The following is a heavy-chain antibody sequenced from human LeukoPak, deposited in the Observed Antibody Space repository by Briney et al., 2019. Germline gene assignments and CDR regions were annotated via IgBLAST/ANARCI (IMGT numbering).Heavy chain of an antibody. D-gene: IGHD2-15*01. Sequence: ASVKVSCKASGYTFTSYAMNWVRQAPGQGLEWMGWINTNTGNPTYAQGFTGRFVFSLDTSVSTAYLQISSLKAVDTAVYYCARDGVGYCSGGSCWGYWGQGALVTVSS. J-gene: IGHJ4*02. CDR2: INTNTGNP. CDR3: ARDGVGYCSGGSCWGY. V-gene: IGHV7-4-1*02. CDR1: GYTFTSYA.